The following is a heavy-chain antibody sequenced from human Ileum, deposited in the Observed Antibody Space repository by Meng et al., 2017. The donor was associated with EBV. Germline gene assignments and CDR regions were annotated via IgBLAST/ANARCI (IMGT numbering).Heavy chain of an antibody. CDR2: CSGGT. V-gene: IGHV4-30-4*01. D-gene: IGHD1-26*01. Sequence: QVQLQESGPGLVKPYQTLSLTCAVSGVSISSGVYHWSRIRQPPGKGLEWIGCSGGTYYNPSLKSRLTISVDTSKNQFSLKLDSATAADTAVYYCAIYAVGGSGQGYWGQGTLVTVSS. J-gene: IGHJ4*02. CDR3: AIYAVGGSGQGY. CDR1: GVSISSGVYH.